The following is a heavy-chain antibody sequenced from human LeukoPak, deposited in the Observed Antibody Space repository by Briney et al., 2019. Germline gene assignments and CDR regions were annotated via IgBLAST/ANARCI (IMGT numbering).Heavy chain of an antibody. CDR1: GFTFTAYH. D-gene: IGHD5-12*01. V-gene: IGHV1-8*03. CDR3: ARAFGGHDEWYYFDY. J-gene: IGHJ4*02. Sequence: ASVKVSCKASGFTFTAYHMHWVRQATGQGLEWMGWMNPNSGNTDYAQKFQGRFTITINTSISTAYMELSSLRSEDTAVYYCARAFGGHDEWYYFDYWGQGTLVTVSS. CDR2: MNPNSGNT.